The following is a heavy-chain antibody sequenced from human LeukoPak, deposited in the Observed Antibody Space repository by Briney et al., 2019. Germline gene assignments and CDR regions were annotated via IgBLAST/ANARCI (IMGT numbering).Heavy chain of an antibody. V-gene: IGHV3-53*04. J-gene: IGHJ4*02. Sequence: TGGSLRLSCAASGFTVSSNYMSWVRQAPGKGLEWVSVIYSGGSTYYADSVKGRFTISRHNSKNTLYLQMGSLRAEDTAVYYCVARPYRIVSVYWGQGTLVTVSS. CDR2: IYSGGST. CDR1: GFTVSSNY. D-gene: IGHD1-26*01. CDR3: VARPYRIVSVY.